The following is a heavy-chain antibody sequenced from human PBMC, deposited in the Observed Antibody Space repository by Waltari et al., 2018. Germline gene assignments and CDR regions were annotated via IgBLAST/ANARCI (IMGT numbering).Heavy chain of an antibody. Sequence: QVQLQESGPGLVKPSETLSLTCTVSGGSISSYYWSWIRQPPGKGLEWIGYIYYSGSTNDNPSLKSRSTTSVDTSKPQFSLKRSSVTAADTAVYYCARDGGEAAADTSDAFEIWGQGTMVTVSS. CDR1: GGSISSYY. CDR2: IYYSGST. CDR3: ARDGGEAAADTSDAFEI. D-gene: IGHD6-13*01. J-gene: IGHJ3*02. V-gene: IGHV4-59*01.